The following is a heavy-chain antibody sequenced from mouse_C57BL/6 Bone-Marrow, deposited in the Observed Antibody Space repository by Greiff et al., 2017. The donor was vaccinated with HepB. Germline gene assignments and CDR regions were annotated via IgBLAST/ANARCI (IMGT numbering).Heavy chain of an antibody. CDR2: ISDGGSYT. D-gene: IGHD1-1*01. Sequence: EVMLVESGGGLVKPGGSLKLSCAASGFTFSSYAMSWVRQTPEKRLEWVATISDGGSYTYYPDNVKGRFTISRDNAKNNLYLQMSHLKSEDTAMYYCGITTVVPYAMDYWGQGTSVTVSS. CDR3: GITTVVPYAMDY. V-gene: IGHV5-4*03. J-gene: IGHJ4*01. CDR1: GFTFSSYA.